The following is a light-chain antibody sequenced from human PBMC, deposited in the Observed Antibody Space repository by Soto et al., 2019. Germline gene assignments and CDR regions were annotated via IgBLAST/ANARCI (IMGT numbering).Light chain of an antibody. CDR3: QQSYSTLWT. J-gene: IGKJ1*01. V-gene: IGKV1-39*01. CDR2: ASS. Sequence: DIQMTQSPSSLSASVGDRVTITCRASQSISSYLNWYQQKPGKAPKLLIYASSSFQSGVPSRFSGSGSGTDFTLTISSLQPEDFVTYYYQQSYSTLWTFGQGTKVEIK. CDR1: QSISSY.